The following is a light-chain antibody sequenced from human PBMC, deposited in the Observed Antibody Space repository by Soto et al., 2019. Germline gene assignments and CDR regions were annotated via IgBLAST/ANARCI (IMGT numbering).Light chain of an antibody. J-gene: IGKJ3*01. Sequence: DIVMTQSPLSLPVTPGEPASISCRSSQSLLHSNGYKYLNWYLQKPGQSPLLLIYLTSTRASGVPDRFSGSVSGTDFTLKISKVEADDVGVYYCMQALQSPFTVGPGTKVYIK. CDR3: MQALQSPFT. V-gene: IGKV2-28*01. CDR2: LTS. CDR1: QSLLHSNGYKY.